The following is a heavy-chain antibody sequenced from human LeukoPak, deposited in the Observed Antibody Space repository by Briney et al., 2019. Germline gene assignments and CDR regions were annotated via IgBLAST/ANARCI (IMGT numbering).Heavy chain of an antibody. J-gene: IGHJ4*02. CDR2: IIPIFGTA. CDR1: GGTFSSYA. Sequence: GASVKVSCKASGGTFSSYAISWVRQAPGHGLDWMGRIIPIFGTANYAQKFQGRVTITTDESTSTAYMELSSLRSEDTAVYYCAREGYCSGGSCYFFDYWGQGTLVTVSS. D-gene: IGHD2-15*01. V-gene: IGHV1-69*05. CDR3: AREGYCSGGSCYFFDY.